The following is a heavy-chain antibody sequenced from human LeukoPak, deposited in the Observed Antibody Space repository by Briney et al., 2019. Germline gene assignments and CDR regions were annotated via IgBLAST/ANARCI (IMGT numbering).Heavy chain of an antibody. Sequence: SGRSLRLSCAASGFTFSSYAMHWVRQAPGKGLEWVAVISYDGSNKYYADSVKGRFTISRDNSKNTLYLQMNSLRAEDTAVYYCAREHKDYDGDGYYYGYWGQGTLVTVSS. CDR3: AREHKDYDGDGYYYGY. D-gene: IGHD3-22*01. CDR2: ISYDGSNK. V-gene: IGHV3-30-3*01. CDR1: GFTFSSYA. J-gene: IGHJ4*02.